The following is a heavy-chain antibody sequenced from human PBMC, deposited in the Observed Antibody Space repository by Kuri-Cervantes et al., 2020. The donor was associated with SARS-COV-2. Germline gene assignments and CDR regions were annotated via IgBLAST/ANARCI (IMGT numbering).Heavy chain of an antibody. Sequence: SETLSLTCTVSGYSISSGYYWGWIRQPPGKGLEWIGSIYHSGSTYYNPSLKSRVTISVDTSKNQFSLKLSSVTAADTAVYYCARGLSIAARRWFDRWGQGALVTVSS. CDR2: IYHSGST. CDR1: GYSISSGYY. V-gene: IGHV4-38-2*02. CDR3: ARGLSIAARRWFDR. J-gene: IGHJ5*02. D-gene: IGHD6-6*01.